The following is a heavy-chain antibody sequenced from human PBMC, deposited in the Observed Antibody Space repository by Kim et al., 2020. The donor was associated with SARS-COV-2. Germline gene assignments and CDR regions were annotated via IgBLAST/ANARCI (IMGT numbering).Heavy chain of an antibody. J-gene: IGHJ4*02. CDR2: IKSTAAGGTT. CDR1: GFIFSNAW. Sequence: GGSLRLSCAASGFIFSNAWMNWVRQAPGKGLEWVGRIKSTAAGGTTDYAAPVKGRFIISRDDSKNTLYLQMNSLKTEDTAVYYCTTDQYGILPYFDYWGQGTLVTVSS. D-gene: IGHD6-6*01. V-gene: IGHV3-15*01. CDR3: TTDQYGILPYFDY.